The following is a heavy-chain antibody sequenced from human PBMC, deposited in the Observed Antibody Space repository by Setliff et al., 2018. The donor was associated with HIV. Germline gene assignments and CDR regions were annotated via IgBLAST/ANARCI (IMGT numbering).Heavy chain of an antibody. CDR3: ARDIAAWGYFDY. CDR2: ISPKYGGT. J-gene: IGHJ4*02. Sequence: ASVKVSCKASGYSFSDYYIHWVRQAPGHGFQWMGWISPKYGGTNYAQNFQGRVTMTTDTSTSTAYMELRSLRSDDTAVYYCARDIAAWGYFDYWGQGTLVTVSS. CDR1: GYSFSDYY. V-gene: IGHV1-2*02. D-gene: IGHD6-6*01.